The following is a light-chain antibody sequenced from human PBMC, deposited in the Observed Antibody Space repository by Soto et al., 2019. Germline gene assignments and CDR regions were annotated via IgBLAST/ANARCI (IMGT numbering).Light chain of an antibody. J-gene: IGKJ4*01. V-gene: IGKV3-20*01. CDR2: GAS. CDR3: QQYAISPLT. Sequence: EIVLTQSPGSVSLSPGERATLSCRASETVKKNSLAWYQQKPGQAPRLLIYGASRRATGIPDSFSGSGSETDFILTISRLEPDNSAVYYCQQYAISPLTFGGGTKVE. CDR1: ETVKKNS.